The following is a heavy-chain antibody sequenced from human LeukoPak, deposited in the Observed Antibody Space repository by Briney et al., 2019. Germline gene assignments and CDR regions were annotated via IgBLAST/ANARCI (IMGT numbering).Heavy chain of an antibody. CDR1: GFTFDDYA. CDR2: ISGDGGAR. J-gene: IGHJ6*02. CDR3: AKDKRLRYFDWYEGMDV. Sequence: GGSLRLPCAASGFTFDDYAMHWVRQAPGKGLEWVSLISGDGGARYYGDSVKGRFTISRDNSKNSLYLQMNSLRTEDTALYYCAKDKRLRYFDWYEGMDVWGQGTTVTVSS. V-gene: IGHV3-43*02. D-gene: IGHD3-9*01.